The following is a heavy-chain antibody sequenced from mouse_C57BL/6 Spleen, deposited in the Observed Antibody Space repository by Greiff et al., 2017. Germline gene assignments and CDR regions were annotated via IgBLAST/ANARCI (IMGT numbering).Heavy chain of an antibody. CDR1: GYSFTGYF. D-gene: IGHD2-4*01. V-gene: IGHV1-20*01. Sequence: EVKLVESGPELVKPGDSVKISCKASGYSFTGYFMNWVMQSHGKSLEWIGRINPYNGDTFYNQKFKGKATLTVDKSSSTAHMELRSLTSEDSAVYYCARWGYDYPDYWGQGTTLTVSS. CDR2: INPYNGDT. J-gene: IGHJ2*01. CDR3: ARWGYDYPDY.